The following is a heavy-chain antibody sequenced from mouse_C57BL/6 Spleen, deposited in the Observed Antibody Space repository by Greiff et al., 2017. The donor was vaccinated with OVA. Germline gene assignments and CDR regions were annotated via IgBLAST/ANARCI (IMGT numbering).Heavy chain of an antibody. J-gene: IGHJ2*01. D-gene: IGHD2-5*01. V-gene: IGHV2-2*01. CDR1: GFSLTSYG. CDR2: IWSGGST. CDR3: ARPDYYSSYFDY. Sequence: VQLQQSGPGLVQPSQSLSITCTVSGFSLTSYGVHWVRQSPGKGLEWLGVIWSGGSTDYNAAFISRLSISNDNSKSQVFFTMNSLQADDTAIYYCARPDYYSSYFDYWGQGTTLTVSS.